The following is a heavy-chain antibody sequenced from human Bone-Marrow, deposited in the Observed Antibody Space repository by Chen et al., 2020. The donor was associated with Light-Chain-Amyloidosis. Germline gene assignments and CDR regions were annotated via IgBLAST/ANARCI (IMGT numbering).Heavy chain of an antibody. V-gene: IGHV3-23*01. CDR1: GFTFSSVA. CDR3: AKEAYYYDKTGPFYFDY. CDR2: ITGAGGTT. D-gene: IGHD3-9*01. J-gene: IGHJ4*02. Sequence: DVQLLESGGGSVQPAGSLRLSCAASGFTFSSVAMSWVRQAPGKGLEWVSCITGAGGTTYYADSVKGRFTISRDNSRNRLYLQMSSLRAEDSAVYYCAKEAYYYDKTGPFYFDYWGQGALVTVSS.